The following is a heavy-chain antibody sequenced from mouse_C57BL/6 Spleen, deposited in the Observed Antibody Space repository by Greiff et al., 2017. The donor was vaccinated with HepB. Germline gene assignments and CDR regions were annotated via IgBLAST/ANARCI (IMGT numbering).Heavy chain of an antibody. CDR1: GYTFTDYY. CDR3: AREGSGWDY. J-gene: IGHJ2*01. D-gene: IGHD3-2*02. CDR2: INPNNGGT. V-gene: IGHV1-26*01. Sequence: EVQLQQSGPELVKPGASVKISCKASGYTFTDYYMNWVKQSHGKSLEWIGDINPNNGGTSYNQKFKGKATLTVDKSSSTAYMELRSLTSEDSAVYYCAREGSGWDYWGQGTTLTVSS.